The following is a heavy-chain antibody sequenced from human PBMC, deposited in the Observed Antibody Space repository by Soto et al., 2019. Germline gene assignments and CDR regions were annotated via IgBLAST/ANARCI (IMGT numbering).Heavy chain of an antibody. Sequence: ASVKVSCKASGYTFTGYYMHWVRQAPGQGLEWMGWINPNSGGTKYSQKFQGRVTITRDTSASTAYMELSSLRPEDTAMYYCARSPRDSSSSDGFDYWGQGTLVTVSS. J-gene: IGHJ4*02. D-gene: IGHD6-6*01. V-gene: IGHV1-2*02. CDR3: ARSPRDSSSSDGFDY. CDR1: GYTFTGYY. CDR2: INPNSGGT.